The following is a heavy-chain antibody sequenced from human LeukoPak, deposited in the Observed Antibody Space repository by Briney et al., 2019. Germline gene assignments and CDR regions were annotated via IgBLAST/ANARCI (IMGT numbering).Heavy chain of an antibody. CDR2: IYYTGST. V-gene: IGHV4-59*01. CDR1: GGSISTYY. Sequence: TSETLSLTCTLSGGSISTYYWSWVRQPPGKGLEWIGYIYYTGSTDYNPSLKSRVTMSVDTSKHQFSLKLSSVTAADTAVYSCARGSVRGEFDPWGQGTLVTVSS. J-gene: IGHJ5*02. D-gene: IGHD3-10*01. CDR3: ARGSVRGEFDP.